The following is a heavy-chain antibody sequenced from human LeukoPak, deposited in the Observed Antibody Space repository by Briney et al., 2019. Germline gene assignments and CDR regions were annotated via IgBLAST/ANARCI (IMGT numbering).Heavy chain of an antibody. Sequence: PSETLSLTCAVYGRSFSGYYWSWIRQPPGKGLEWIGYIYYSGSTNYNPSLKSRVTISADTSKKQFSLKLSSVTVADTAVYYCVSRTYYGSGPDYWGQGTLVTVSS. CDR1: GRSFSGYY. CDR2: IYYSGST. V-gene: IGHV4-59*08. J-gene: IGHJ4*02. CDR3: VSRTYYGSGPDY. D-gene: IGHD3-10*01.